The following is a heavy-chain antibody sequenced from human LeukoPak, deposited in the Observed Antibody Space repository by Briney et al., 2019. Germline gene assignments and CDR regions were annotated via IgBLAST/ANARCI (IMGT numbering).Heavy chain of an antibody. D-gene: IGHD6-25*01. J-gene: IGHJ4*02. V-gene: IGHV4-34*01. Sequence: SETLSLTCAVYGGSFSGYYWSWIRQPPGKGLEWIGEINHSGSTNYNPSLKSRVTISVDTSKNQFSLKLSSVTAADTAVYYCARIPPLPYSSEYYFDYWGQGTLVTVSS. CDR2: INHSGST. CDR1: GGSFSGYY. CDR3: ARIPPLPYSSEYYFDY.